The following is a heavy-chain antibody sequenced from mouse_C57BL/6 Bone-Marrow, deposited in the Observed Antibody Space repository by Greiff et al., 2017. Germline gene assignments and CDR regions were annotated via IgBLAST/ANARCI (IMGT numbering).Heavy chain of an antibody. V-gene: IGHV1-15*01. J-gene: IGHJ3*01. Sequence: VKLVESGAELVRPGASVTLSCKASGYTFTDYEMHWVKQTPVHGLEWIGDIDPETGGTAYNQKFKGKAILTADKSSSTAYMELRSLTSADSAVYYCTRGDYGSSPWFAYWGQETLVTVSA. CDR1: GYTFTDYE. CDR3: TRGDYGSSPWFAY. D-gene: IGHD1-1*01. CDR2: IDPETGGT.